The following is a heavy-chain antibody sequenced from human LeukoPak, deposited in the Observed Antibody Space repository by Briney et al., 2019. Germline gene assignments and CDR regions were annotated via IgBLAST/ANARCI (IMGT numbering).Heavy chain of an antibody. V-gene: IGHV3-74*01. J-gene: IGHJ4*02. CDR1: GFSFSNYW. Sequence: GGSLRLSCAASGFSFSNYWFHWVRQAPGEGLVWVSRTNEHGTIINYADSVKGRFTVSRDNSKNTLFLQMNSLRAEDTAVYYCAKDGGLWVSAHWGDSWGRGTLVTVSS. CDR2: TNEHGTII. D-gene: IGHD7-27*01. CDR3: AKDGGLWVSAHWGDS.